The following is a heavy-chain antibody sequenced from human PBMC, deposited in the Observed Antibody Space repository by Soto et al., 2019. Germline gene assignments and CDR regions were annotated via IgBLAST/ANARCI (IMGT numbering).Heavy chain of an antibody. D-gene: IGHD6-13*01. CDR3: ARGDSSSWYYYYGMDV. Sequence: GSLRLSCAASGFTFSSYAMHWVRQAPGKGLEWVAVISYDGSNKYYADSVKGRFTISRDNSKNTLYLQMNSLRAEDTAVYYCARGDSSSWYYYYGMDVWGQGTTVTVSS. V-gene: IGHV3-30-3*01. J-gene: IGHJ6*02. CDR2: ISYDGSNK. CDR1: GFTFSSYA.